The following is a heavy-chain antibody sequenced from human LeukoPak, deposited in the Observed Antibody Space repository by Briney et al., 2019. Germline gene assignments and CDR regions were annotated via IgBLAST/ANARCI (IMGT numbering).Heavy chain of an antibody. CDR2: IRYDGYNK. CDR1: GISFSSFG. V-gene: IGHV3-30*02. D-gene: IGHD3-22*01. J-gene: IGHJ4*02. CDR3: AKSQNYYDNSGYYYLDY. Sequence: PGGSLRLSCAASGISFSSFGMHWVRQAPGKGLEWVTFIRYDGYNKYYADSVKGRFTISRDNSKNTLYLQMNSLRPEDTAVYYCAKSQNYYDNSGYYYLDYWGQGNLVTVSS.